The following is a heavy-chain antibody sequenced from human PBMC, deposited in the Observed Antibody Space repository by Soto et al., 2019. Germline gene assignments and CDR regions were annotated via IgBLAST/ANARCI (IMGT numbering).Heavy chain of an antibody. V-gene: IGHV4-59*01. CDR3: ATGGHDYGDYVSAFDI. Sequence: PSETLSLTCTVSGGSISSYYWSWIRQPPGKGLEWIGYIYYSGSTNYNPSLKSRVTISVDTSKNQFSLKLSSVTAADTAVCYCATGGHDYGDYVSAFDIWGQGTMVTVSS. J-gene: IGHJ3*02. CDR2: IYYSGST. D-gene: IGHD4-17*01. CDR1: GGSISSYY.